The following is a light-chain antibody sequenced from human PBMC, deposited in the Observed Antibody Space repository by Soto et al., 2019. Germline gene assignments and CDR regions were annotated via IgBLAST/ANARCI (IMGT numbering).Light chain of an antibody. Sequence: QAVVTQPPSASGTPGQRVTISCSGSSSNIGSYTVNWYQHLPGTAPKLLIYGDSERPSGVPDRFSGSKSGTSASLSISGLQSEDEADYYCGAWDGSLSGSVFGGGTKLTVL. CDR1: SSNIGSYT. J-gene: IGLJ1*01. V-gene: IGLV1-44*01. CDR3: GAWDGSLSGSV. CDR2: GDS.